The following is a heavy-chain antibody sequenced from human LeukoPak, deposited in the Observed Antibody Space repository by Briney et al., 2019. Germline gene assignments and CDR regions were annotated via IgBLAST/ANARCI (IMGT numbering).Heavy chain of an antibody. CDR2: ISYDGINK. V-gene: IGHV3-30-3*01. CDR3: AKDRSGSYSQGLDY. CDR1: GFTFNNYA. D-gene: IGHD1-26*01. Sequence: PGGSLRLSCAASGFTFNNYAMHWVRQTPGKGLEWVAVISYDGINKYYADSVKGRFTISRDNSKNTLYLQMNSLRAEDTAVYYCAKDRSGSYSQGLDYWGQGTLVTVSS. J-gene: IGHJ4*02.